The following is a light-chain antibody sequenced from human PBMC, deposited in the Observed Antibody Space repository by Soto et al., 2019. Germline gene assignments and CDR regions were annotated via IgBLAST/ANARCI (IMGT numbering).Light chain of an antibody. CDR3: MQALQVPT. CDR2: LGS. Sequence: DIVMTQSPRSLPVTPGEPASISCRSSQSLLHSNGYNYLDWYLQKPGQSPQLLIYLGSNRASGVPDRFSGSGSGTDCTVKSSRVEAEDVGVYYCMQALQVPTFGQGTKVEIK. V-gene: IGKV2-28*01. J-gene: IGKJ1*01. CDR1: QSLLHSNGYNY.